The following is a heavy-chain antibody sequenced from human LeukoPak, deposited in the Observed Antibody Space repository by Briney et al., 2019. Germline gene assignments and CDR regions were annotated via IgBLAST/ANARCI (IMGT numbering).Heavy chain of an antibody. D-gene: IGHD3-22*01. CDR2: IYSGGST. CDR1: GFTVSSNY. J-gene: IGHJ4*02. Sequence: PGGSLRLSCAASGFTVSSNYMSWVRQAPGKWLEWVSVIYSGGSTYYADSVKGRFTISRDNSKNTLYLQMNGLRAEDTAVYYCAREWYDSSGYYAVDYWGQGTLVTVSS. CDR3: AREWYDSSGYYAVDY. V-gene: IGHV3-53*01.